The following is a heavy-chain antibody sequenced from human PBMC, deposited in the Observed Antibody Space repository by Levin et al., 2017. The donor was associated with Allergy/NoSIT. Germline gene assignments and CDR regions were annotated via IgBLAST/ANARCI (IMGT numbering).Heavy chain of an antibody. CDR2: IKKDGSDK. Sequence: GGSLRLSCAASGFTFSSYWMSWVRQAPGKGPEWVANIKKDGSDKYYVDSVKGRFTISRDNAKNSLYLQMNSLRAEDTAVYYCASGPYCGTDCYSGYYFDYWGQGTLVTVSS. V-gene: IGHV3-7*01. CDR3: ASGPYCGTDCYSGYYFDY. J-gene: IGHJ4*02. D-gene: IGHD2-21*02. CDR1: GFTFSSYW.